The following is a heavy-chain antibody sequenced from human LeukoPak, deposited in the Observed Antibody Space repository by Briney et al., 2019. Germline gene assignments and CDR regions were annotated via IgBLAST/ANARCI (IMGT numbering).Heavy chain of an antibody. CDR2: ISGSSSFM. CDR3: ARHHIAAAGLGPDY. Sequence: PGGSLRLSCAASGFTFSSYTMNWVRQAPGKGLEWVSSISGSSSFMYFADSVKVRFTISRDNAKNSLNLQMDSLRVEDTAVYYCARHHIAAAGLGPDYWGQGTLVTVSS. J-gene: IGHJ4*02. D-gene: IGHD6-13*01. CDR1: GFTFSSYT. V-gene: IGHV3-21*01.